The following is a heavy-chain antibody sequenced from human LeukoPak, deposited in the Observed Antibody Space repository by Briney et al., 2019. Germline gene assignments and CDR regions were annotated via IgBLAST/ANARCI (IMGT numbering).Heavy chain of an antibody. V-gene: IGHV3-9*01. J-gene: IGHJ4*02. D-gene: IGHD6-19*01. CDR2: ISWNSGSI. Sequence: GGSLRLSCAASGFTFDDFAMHWVRQAPGKGLEWDSGISWNSGSIDYADSVKGRFTISRDNSKNTLYLQMNSLRAEDTAVYYCARDKGSSGWYYFDYWGQGTLVTVSS. CDR3: ARDKGSSGWYYFDY. CDR1: GFTFDDFA.